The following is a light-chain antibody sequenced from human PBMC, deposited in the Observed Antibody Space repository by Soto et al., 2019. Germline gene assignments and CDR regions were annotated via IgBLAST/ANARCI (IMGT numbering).Light chain of an antibody. J-gene: IGKJ1*01. CDR3: QQYNGYSRT. Sequence: DIEMTQSPSTLAASLGDRVTITCGASQSISDSFAWYQQKPGKAPDLLISDASSLERGVPSRFSGSGSGTEFTLTISSMQPDDFETYYCQQYNGYSRTFGRGTKVDIK. CDR2: DAS. V-gene: IGKV1-5*01. CDR1: QSISDS.